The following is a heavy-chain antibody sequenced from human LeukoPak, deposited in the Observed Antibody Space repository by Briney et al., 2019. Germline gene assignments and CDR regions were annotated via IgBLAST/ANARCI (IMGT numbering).Heavy chain of an antibody. V-gene: IGHV6-1*01. Sequence: SQTLSLTCALSGDSVSSKSAAWNWIRQSPSRGLEWLGRTYYRSKWYTEFAPSVRSRITINPDTSKNQFSLQLKSVTPKDTAVYYCARTTGTFDCWGQGTLVTVSS. CDR2: TYYRSKWYT. J-gene: IGHJ4*02. CDR1: GDSVSSKSAA. D-gene: IGHD1-1*01. CDR3: ARTTGTFDC.